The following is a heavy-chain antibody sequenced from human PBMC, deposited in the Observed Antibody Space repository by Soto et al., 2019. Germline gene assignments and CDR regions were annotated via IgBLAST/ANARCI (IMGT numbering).Heavy chain of an antibody. CDR2: MNPNGGNT. V-gene: IGHV1-8*01. CDR3: ARGLRDSVLRYFDWPDY. J-gene: IGHJ4*02. Sequence: ASVKVSCKASGYTFTSYDINWVRQATGQGLEWMGWMNPNGGNTGYAQKFQGRVTMTRNTSISTAYMELSSLRSEDTAVYYCARGLRDSVLRYFDWPDYWGQGTLVTVSS. CDR1: GYTFTSYD. D-gene: IGHD3-9*01.